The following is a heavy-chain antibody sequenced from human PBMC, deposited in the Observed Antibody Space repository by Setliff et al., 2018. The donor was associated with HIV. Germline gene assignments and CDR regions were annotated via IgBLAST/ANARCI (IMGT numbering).Heavy chain of an antibody. D-gene: IGHD2-2*01. CDR1: GFSFSIYE. Sequence: AGGSLRLSCAASGFSFSIYEMNWVRQAPGKGLEWLSYISSSSGTILYVDSVQGRFTISRDNAKNSLYLQMNSLRAEDTAVYYCTKVGYCSSASCYASDYWGQGTLVTVSS. CDR2: ISSSSGTI. J-gene: IGHJ4*02. CDR3: TKVGYCSSASCYASDY. V-gene: IGHV3-48*03.